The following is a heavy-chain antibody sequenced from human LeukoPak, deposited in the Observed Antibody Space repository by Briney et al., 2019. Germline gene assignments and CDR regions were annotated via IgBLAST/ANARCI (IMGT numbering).Heavy chain of an antibody. CDR1: GYTFITYG. CDR2: ISANNGNT. CDR3: AGDLEMDQYNMDV. Sequence: GASVKVSCKASGYTFITYGINWVRQAPGQGLEWMGRISANNGNTQYAQKVQGRVTMTTDTSTSTAYMELGSLRSDDTAVYYCAGDLEMDQYNMDVWGKGTTVTISS. V-gene: IGHV1-18*01. J-gene: IGHJ6*03. D-gene: IGHD5-24*01.